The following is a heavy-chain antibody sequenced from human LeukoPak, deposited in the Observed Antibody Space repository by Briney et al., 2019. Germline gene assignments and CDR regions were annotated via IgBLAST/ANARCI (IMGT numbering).Heavy chain of an antibody. CDR3: ARVDGSAAMWAADY. CDR1: GGSISSGGYY. J-gene: IGHJ4*02. CDR2: IYYSGST. D-gene: IGHD2-2*01. V-gene: IGHV4-31*03. Sequence: SDTLSLTCTVSGGSISSGGYYWSWIRQHPGKGLEWIGYIYYSGSTYYNPSLKSRVTISVDTSKNQFSLKLSSVTAADTAVYYCARVDGSAAMWAADYWGQGTLVTVSS.